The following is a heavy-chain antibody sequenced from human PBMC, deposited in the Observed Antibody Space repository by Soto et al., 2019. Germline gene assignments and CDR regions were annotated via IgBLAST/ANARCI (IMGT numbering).Heavy chain of an antibody. J-gene: IGHJ6*02. CDR1: GGTFSSYA. CDR2: IIPIFGTA. CDR3: ARGDFGNAVAGTAYYYYGMDV. D-gene: IGHD6-19*01. V-gene: IGHV1-69*13. Sequence: ASVKVSCKASGGTFSSYAISWVRQAPGQGLEWMGGIIPIFGTANYAQKFQGRVTITADESTSTAYMELSSLRSEDTAVYYCARGDFGNAVAGTAYYYYGMDVWGQGTTVTVS.